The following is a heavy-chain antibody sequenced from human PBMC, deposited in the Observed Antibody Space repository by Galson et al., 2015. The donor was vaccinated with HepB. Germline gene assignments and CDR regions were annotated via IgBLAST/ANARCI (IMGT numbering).Heavy chain of an antibody. CDR1: GFTFSTYR. CDR2: ISSTSDFI. V-gene: IGHV3-21*01. Sequence: SLRLSCAASGFTFSTYRMGWVRQAPGKGLGWVSSISSTSDFIYYADPLKGRFTISRDNAKNSLYLQMNSLRAEDTAVYHCTRVSKFPLLSPAGAPGCYSLDVWGQGTTVTVSS. J-gene: IGHJ6*02. CDR3: TRVSKFPLLSPAGAPGCYSLDV. D-gene: IGHD2-2*01.